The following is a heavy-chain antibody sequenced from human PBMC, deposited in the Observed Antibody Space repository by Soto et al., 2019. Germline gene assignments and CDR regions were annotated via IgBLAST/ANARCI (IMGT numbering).Heavy chain of an antibody. Sequence: SETLSLTCTVSGDSISSSSYFCGWIRQPPGKGLEWIGTVYSGGRTYYNPSLKSRVTISVDTSKNQFSLKLTSVTAADTAVYYCAGPLYTSLTHAFDNWGQGTVVTVSS. V-gene: IGHV4-39*01. CDR1: GDSISSSSYF. D-gene: IGHD2-2*01. CDR2: VYSGGRT. J-gene: IGHJ3*02. CDR3: AGPLYTSLTHAFDN.